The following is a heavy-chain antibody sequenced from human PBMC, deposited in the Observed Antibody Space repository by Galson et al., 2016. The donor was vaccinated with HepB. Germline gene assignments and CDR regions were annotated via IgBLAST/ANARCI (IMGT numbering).Heavy chain of an antibody. V-gene: IGHV3-66*01. CDR3: ARDRAAADNCGMDV. D-gene: IGHD6-13*01. CDR2: IYDGGRT. CDR1: EFTVSSRY. Sequence: SLRLSCADSEFTVSSRYMSWIRQAPGKGLEWVSVIYDGGRTYYADSVKGRFTISRDDSGNTLYLQMDSLRAEDTSVYYCARDRAAADNCGMDVWGQGTTVTVSS. J-gene: IGHJ6*02.